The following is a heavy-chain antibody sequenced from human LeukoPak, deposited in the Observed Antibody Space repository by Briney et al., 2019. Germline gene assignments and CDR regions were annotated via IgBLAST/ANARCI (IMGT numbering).Heavy chain of an antibody. CDR1: GFTPSTYW. V-gene: IGHV3-74*01. CDR3: ARDGDGGLGSDY. D-gene: IGHD4-23*01. J-gene: IGHJ4*02. CDR2: INSDGTTT. Sequence: QLGGSLRLSCAASGFTPSTYWMHWVRQAPGKGLVWVSRINSDGTTTTYADSVKGRFTISRDNAKNSLYLQMNSLRDEDTAVYYCARDGDGGLGSDYWGQGTLVTV.